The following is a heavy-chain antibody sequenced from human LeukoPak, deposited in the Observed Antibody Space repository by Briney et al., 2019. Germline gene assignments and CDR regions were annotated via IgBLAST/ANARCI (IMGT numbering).Heavy chain of an antibody. CDR2: MNPNSGNT. Sequence: ASVKVACKASGYTFTGYYMHWVRQAPGQGLEWMGWMNPNSGNTGYAQKFQGRVTMTRNTSISTAYMELSSLRSEDTAVYYCARELLWFGELLYYYGMDVWGQGTTVTVSS. CDR1: GYTFTGYY. CDR3: ARELLWFGELLYYYGMDV. V-gene: IGHV1-8*02. D-gene: IGHD3-10*01. J-gene: IGHJ6*02.